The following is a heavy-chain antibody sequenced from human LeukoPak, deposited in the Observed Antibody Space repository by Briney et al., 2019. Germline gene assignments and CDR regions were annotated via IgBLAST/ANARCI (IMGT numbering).Heavy chain of an antibody. V-gene: IGHV4-61*08. CDR1: GGSVSSGGHY. CDR2: MHNSGTP. CDR3: VRVPAAGTGPDS. Sequence: SETLSLTCTVSGGSVSSGGHYWSWIRQPPGRGLEWIGYMHNSGTPNYSPSLKGRVTMSADTSKNQFSLNLNSVTAADTAVYYCVRVPAAGTGPDSWGQGTLVSVSS. J-gene: IGHJ4*02. D-gene: IGHD6-13*01.